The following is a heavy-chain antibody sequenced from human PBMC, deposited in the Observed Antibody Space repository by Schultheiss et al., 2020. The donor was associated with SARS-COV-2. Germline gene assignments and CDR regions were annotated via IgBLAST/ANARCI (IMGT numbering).Heavy chain of an antibody. V-gene: IGHV3-23*01. Sequence: GESLKISCAASGFTFSNAWMNWVRQAPGKGLEWVSAISGSGGSTYYADSVKGRFTISRDNSKNTLYLQMNSLRAEDTAVYYCARDGGAGSFDYWGQGTLVTVSS. CDR3: ARDGGAGSFDY. CDR1: GFTFSNAW. J-gene: IGHJ4*02. CDR2: ISGSGGST. D-gene: IGHD6-19*01.